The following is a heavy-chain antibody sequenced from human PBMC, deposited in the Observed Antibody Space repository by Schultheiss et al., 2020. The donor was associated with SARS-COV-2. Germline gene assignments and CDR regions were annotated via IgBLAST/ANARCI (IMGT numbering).Heavy chain of an antibody. V-gene: IGHV3-33*01. CDR1: GFTFSSYG. CDR3: ARDGDSSGWSIWFDP. Sequence: GESLKISCAASGFTFSSYGMHWVRQAPGKGLEWVAVIWYDGSNKYYADSVKGRFTISRDNSKNTLYLQMNSLRAEDTAVYYCARDGDSSGWSIWFDPWGQGTLVTVSS. J-gene: IGHJ5*02. D-gene: IGHD6-19*01. CDR2: IWYDGSNK.